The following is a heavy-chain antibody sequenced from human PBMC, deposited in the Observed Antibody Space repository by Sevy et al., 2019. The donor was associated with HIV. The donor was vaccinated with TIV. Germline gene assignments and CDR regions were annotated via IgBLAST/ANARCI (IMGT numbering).Heavy chain of an antibody. J-gene: IGHJ4*02. CDR2: ISAYNGNT. D-gene: IGHD6-6*01. CDR3: AGDRFGYSSSSEGFDY. Sequence: ASVKVSCKASGYTFTSYGISWVRQAPGQGLEWMGWISAYNGNTNYAQKLQGRVTMTTDTSTSTANMELRSLRSDDTAVYYCAGDRFGYSSSSEGFDYWGQGTLVTVSS. CDR1: GYTFTSYG. V-gene: IGHV1-18*04.